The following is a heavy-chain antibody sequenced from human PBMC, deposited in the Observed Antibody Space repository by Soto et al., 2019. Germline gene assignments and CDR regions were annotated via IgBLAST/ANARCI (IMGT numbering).Heavy chain of an antibody. D-gene: IGHD3-3*01. CDR3: ARDSTPHYYDFWSGYPY. Sequence: EVQLVESGGGLVKPGGSLRLSCAASGFTFSSYSMNWVRQAPGKGLEWVSSISSSSSYIYYADSVKGRFTISRDNVKNSLYLQMNSLRAEDTAVYYCARDSTPHYYDFWSGYPYWGQGTLVTVSS. V-gene: IGHV3-21*01. J-gene: IGHJ4*02. CDR2: ISSSSSYI. CDR1: GFTFSSYS.